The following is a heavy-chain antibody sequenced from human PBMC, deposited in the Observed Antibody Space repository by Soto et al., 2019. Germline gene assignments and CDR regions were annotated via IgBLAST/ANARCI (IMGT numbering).Heavy chain of an antibody. J-gene: IGHJ5*02. D-gene: IGHD1-26*01. Sequence: GGSLRLSCAASGFTFTNAWMSWVRQAPGKGLEWIGRIKSKTDGATTDYAGPVKGRFTISRDDSKKTLFVQMNGLKTEDTAVYYCTTIIPKGKWELGPWGQGTQVTVSS. CDR3: TTIIPKGKWELGP. CDR1: GFTFTNAW. CDR2: IKSKTDGATT. V-gene: IGHV3-15*05.